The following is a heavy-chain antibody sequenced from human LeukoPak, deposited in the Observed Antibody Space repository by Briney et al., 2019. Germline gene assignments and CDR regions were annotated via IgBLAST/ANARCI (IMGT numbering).Heavy chain of an antibody. J-gene: IGHJ4*02. CDR3: ARVPTSGNYYYFDY. V-gene: IGHV3-23*01. CDR1: GFTFSSYA. CDR2: IHSAGRST. D-gene: IGHD3-22*01. Sequence: GGSLRLSCAAAGFTFSSYAMAWVRQALGKGLEWVSAIHSAGRSTYYPDSLKGRVTISRDNSKNTLYLQMKSLRPEDTAVYYCARVPTSGNYYYFDYWGQGTLVTLSS.